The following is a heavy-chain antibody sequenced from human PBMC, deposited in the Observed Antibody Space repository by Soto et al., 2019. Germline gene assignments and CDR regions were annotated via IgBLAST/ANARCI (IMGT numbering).Heavy chain of an antibody. CDR2: INQSGSP. V-gene: IGHV4-4*02. CDR3: ARHGGGYSYRSYYYYALDV. Sequence: SETLSLTCAVSSGTISSSNWWTWVRQPPGKGLEWIGEINQSGSPNYNPSLRSRVTISVDKSKSQFFLKLSSVTAADTAVYYCARHGGGYSYRSYYYYALDVWGQGTTVTVSS. J-gene: IGHJ6*02. D-gene: IGHD5-18*01. CDR1: SGTISSSNW.